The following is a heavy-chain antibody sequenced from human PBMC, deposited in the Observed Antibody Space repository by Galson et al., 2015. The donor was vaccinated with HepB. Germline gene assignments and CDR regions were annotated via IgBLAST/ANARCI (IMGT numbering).Heavy chain of an antibody. D-gene: IGHD4-11*01. CDR3: AKDASNYYIHY. CDR1: GFTFSNYG. Sequence: SLRLSCAASGFTFSNYGMHWVRQAPGKGLEWVAFIGYDGSKKYYADSVKGRFTISRDNSKNTLYLQMNSLRAEDTDVYYCAKDASNYYIHYWAQGTLVTVSS. V-gene: IGHV3-30*02. CDR2: IGYDGSKK. J-gene: IGHJ4*02.